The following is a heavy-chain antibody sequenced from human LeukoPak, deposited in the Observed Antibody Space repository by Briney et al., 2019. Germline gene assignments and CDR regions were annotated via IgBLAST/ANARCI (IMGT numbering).Heavy chain of an antibody. V-gene: IGHV1-18*01. Sequence: ASVKVSCKASGYTFTSYGISWVRQAPGQGLEWMGWISAYNGNTNYAQKLQGRVTMTTDTSTSTAYMELRSLRSDDTAVYYCASLYGSDAPDYYYGMDVWGQGTTVTVSS. CDR1: GYTFTSYG. CDR3: ASLYGSDAPDYYYGMDV. CDR2: ISAYNGNT. D-gene: IGHD3-10*01. J-gene: IGHJ6*02.